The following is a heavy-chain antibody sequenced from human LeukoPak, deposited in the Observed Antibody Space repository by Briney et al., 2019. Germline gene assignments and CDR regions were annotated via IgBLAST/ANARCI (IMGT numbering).Heavy chain of an antibody. J-gene: IGHJ2*01. CDR3: AKVVVDTAPGGWYFDL. Sequence: PGGSLRLSCAASGFTFDDYAMHWVRQAPGKGLEWVSGISWNSGSIGYADSVKGRFTISRDNAKNSLYLQMNSLRAEDTALYYCAKVVVDTAPGGWYFDLWGRGTLVTVSS. CDR1: GFTFDDYA. CDR2: ISWNSGSI. V-gene: IGHV3-9*01. D-gene: IGHD5-18*01.